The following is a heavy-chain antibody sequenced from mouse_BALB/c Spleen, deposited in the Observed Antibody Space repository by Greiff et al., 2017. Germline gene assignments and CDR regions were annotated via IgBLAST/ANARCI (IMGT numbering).Heavy chain of an antibody. CDR1: GFTFSSYT. V-gene: IGHV5-6-4*01. CDR3: TRDEGYDSFAY. D-gene: IGHD2-2*01. J-gene: IGHJ3*01. Sequence: DVQLVESGGGLVKPGGSLKLSCAASGFTFSSYTMSWVRQTPEKRLEWVATISSGGSYTYYPDSVKGRFTISRDNAKNTLYLQMSSLKSEDTAMYYCTRDEGYDSFAYWGQGTLVTVSA. CDR2: ISSGGSYT.